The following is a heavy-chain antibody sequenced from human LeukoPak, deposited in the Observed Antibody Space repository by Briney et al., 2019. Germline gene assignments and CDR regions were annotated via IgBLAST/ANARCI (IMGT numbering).Heavy chain of an antibody. Sequence: SETLSLTCTVSGGSISSYYWSWIRQPPGKGLEWIGYIYYSGSTNYNPSLKSRVTISVDTSKNQFSLKLSSVTAADTAVYYCARGSHDSSGYYRDDDAFDIWGQGTMVTVSS. CDR3: ARGSHDSSGYYRDDDAFDI. V-gene: IGHV4-59*01. CDR2: IYYSGST. CDR1: GGSISSYY. D-gene: IGHD3-22*01. J-gene: IGHJ3*02.